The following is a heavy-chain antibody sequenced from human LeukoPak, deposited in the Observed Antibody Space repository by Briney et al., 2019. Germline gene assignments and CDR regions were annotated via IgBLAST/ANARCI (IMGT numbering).Heavy chain of an antibody. D-gene: IGHD6-19*01. V-gene: IGHV1-2*02. CDR2: INPNSGGT. CDR3: ARDLSIAVAGTYY. Sequence: GASVKVSCKASGYTFTGYYMHWVRQAPGQGLEWMGWINPNSGGTNYAQKFQGRVTMTRDTSISTAYMELSRLRSDDTAVYYCARDLSIAVAGTYYWGQGTLVTVSS. CDR1: GYTFTGYY. J-gene: IGHJ4*02.